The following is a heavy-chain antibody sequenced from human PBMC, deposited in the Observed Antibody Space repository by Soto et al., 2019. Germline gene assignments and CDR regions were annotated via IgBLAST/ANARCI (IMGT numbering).Heavy chain of an antibody. CDR1: GFTFSSYG. D-gene: IGHD6-13*01. CDR3: VRDYSSSCYADYYYGMDV. J-gene: IGHJ6*02. V-gene: IGHV3-30*03. CDR2: ISYDGSNK. Sequence: PGGSLRLSCAASGFTFSSYGMHWVRQAPGKGLEWVAVISYDGSNKYYADSVKGRFTISRDNSKNTLYLQMNSLRAEDTAVYYFVRDYSSSCYADYYYGMDVWGQGTTVTVSS.